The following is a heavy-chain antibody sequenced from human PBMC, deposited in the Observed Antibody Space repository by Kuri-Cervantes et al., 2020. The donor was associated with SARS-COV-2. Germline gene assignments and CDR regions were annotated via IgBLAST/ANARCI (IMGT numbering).Heavy chain of an antibody. J-gene: IGHJ4*02. CDR1: GGSFSGYY. V-gene: IGHV4-34*01. D-gene: IGHD2-2*01. CDR2: INHSGST. Sequence: GSLRLSCAVYGGSFSGYYWSWIRQPPGKGLEWIGEINHSGSTNYNPSPKSRVTISVDTSKNQFSLKLSSVTAADTAVYYCARKSACSSTSCYPGAFDYWGQGTLVTVSS. CDR3: ARKSACSSTSCYPGAFDY.